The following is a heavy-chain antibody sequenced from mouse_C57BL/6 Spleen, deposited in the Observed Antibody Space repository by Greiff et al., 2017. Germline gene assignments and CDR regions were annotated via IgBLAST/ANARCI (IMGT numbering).Heavy chain of an antibody. V-gene: IGHV5-4*01. Sequence: EVQRVESGGGLVKPGGSLKLSCAASGFTFSSYAMSWVRQTPEKRLEWVATISDGCSYTYYPDNVKGRFTISRDNAKNNLYLQMNHLKSEDTAMYYCARADGTYYAMDYWGQGTSVTVSA. CDR2: ISDGCSYT. D-gene: IGHD2-1*01. J-gene: IGHJ4*01. CDR3: ARADGTYYAMDY. CDR1: GFTFSSYA.